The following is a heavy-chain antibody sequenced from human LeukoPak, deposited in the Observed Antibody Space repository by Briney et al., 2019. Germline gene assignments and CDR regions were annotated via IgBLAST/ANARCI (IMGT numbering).Heavy chain of an antibody. D-gene: IGHD3-22*01. Sequence: ASVKVSCKASGYTFTSYYMHWVRQAPGQGLEWMGIINPSGGSTSYAQKFQGRVTMTRDTSTSTVYMELSSLRSEDTAVYYCARDYYDSSGYYYGYFDYWGQGTLVTVSS. CDR3: ARDYYDSSGYYYGYFDY. CDR2: INPSGGST. CDR1: GYTFTSYY. J-gene: IGHJ4*02. V-gene: IGHV1-46*01.